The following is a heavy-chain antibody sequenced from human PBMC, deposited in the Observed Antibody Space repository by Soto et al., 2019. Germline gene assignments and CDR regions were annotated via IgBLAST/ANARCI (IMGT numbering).Heavy chain of an antibody. V-gene: IGHV1-2*02. J-gene: IGHJ6*02. CDR2: INPNSGGT. D-gene: IGHD6-13*01. CDR1: GYTFTGYY. CDR3: ARRIAAAGTPYYYYGMDV. Sequence: QVQLVQSGAEVKKPGASVKVSCKASGYTFTGYYMHWVRQAPGQGLEWVGWINPNSGGTNYAQKFQGRVTMTRDTSISTAYMELSRLRSDDTAVYYCARRIAAAGTPYYYYGMDVWGQGTTVTVSS.